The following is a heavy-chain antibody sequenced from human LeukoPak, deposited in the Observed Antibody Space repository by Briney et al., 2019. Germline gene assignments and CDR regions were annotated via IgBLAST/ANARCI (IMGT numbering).Heavy chain of an antibody. Sequence: SETLSLTCTVSGGSISSYYWSWIRQPPGKGLEWIGYIYYSGSTNYNPSLKSRVTISVDTSKNQFSLKLSSVTAADTAVYYCAREVWGYDMDVWGQGTTVTVSS. CDR3: AREVWGYDMDV. V-gene: IGHV4-59*01. CDR1: GGSISSYY. CDR2: IYYSGST. D-gene: IGHD3-16*01. J-gene: IGHJ6*02.